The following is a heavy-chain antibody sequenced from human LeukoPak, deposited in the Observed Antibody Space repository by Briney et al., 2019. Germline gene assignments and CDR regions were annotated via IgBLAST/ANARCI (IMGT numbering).Heavy chain of an antibody. CDR2: INWNGGST. CDR3: ARKTYYYDSSGYQDY. CDR1: GFTFDDYG. J-gene: IGHJ4*02. Sequence: PGGSLRLSCAASGFTFDDYGMSWVRQAPGKGLEWVSGINWNGGSTDYADSVKGRFTISRDNAKNSLYLQMNSLRAEDTAVYYCARKTYYYDSSGYQDYWGQGTLVTVSS. D-gene: IGHD3-22*01. V-gene: IGHV3-20*04.